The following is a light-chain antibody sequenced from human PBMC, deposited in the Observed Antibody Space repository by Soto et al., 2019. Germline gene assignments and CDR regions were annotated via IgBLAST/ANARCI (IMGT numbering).Light chain of an antibody. J-gene: IGKJ5*01. CDR3: QQYGSSPIT. CDR1: QSVSSSY. V-gene: IGKV3-20*01. Sequence: EIVLTQSPGTLSLSPGERATLSCRASQSVSSSYFAWYQQRPGQAPRLLIYGASSRATGIPARFSGSGSETDFTLTISRLEPEDFAVYYCQQYGSSPITFGQGTRLENK. CDR2: GAS.